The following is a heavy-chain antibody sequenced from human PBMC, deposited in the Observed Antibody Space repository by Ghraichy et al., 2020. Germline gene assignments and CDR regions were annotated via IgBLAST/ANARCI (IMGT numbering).Heavy chain of an antibody. CDR3: ASRIEPVGSRIDY. CDR2: INHSGST. V-gene: IGHV4-34*01. J-gene: IGHJ4*02. CDR1: GGSFSGYY. Sequence: TLSLTCAVYGGSFSGYYWSWIRQPPGKGLEWIGEINHSGSTNYNPSLKSRVAISVDTSKNQFSLKLSSVTAADTAVYYCASRIEPVGSRIDYWGQGTLVTVSS. D-gene: IGHD1-26*01.